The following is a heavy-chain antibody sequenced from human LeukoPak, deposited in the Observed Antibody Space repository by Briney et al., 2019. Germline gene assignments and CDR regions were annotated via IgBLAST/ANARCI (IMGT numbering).Heavy chain of an antibody. V-gene: IGHV3-66*01. CDR3: ARDGRQPPYYYYYGMDV. CDR2: IYSGGST. J-gene: IGHJ6*02. CDR1: GITVSSNY. Sequence: GGSLRLSCAASGITVSSNYMSWVRQAPGKGLEWVSVIYSGGSTYYADSVKGRFTISRDNSKNTLYLQMNSLRAEDTAVYYCARDGRQPPYYYYYGMDVWGQGTTVTVSS. D-gene: IGHD6-25*01.